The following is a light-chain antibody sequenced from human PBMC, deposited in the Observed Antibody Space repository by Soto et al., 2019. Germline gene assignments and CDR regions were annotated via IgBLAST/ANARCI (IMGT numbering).Light chain of an antibody. Sequence: PGERATLSCRASQSVNSLLAWYQHKPGQAPRLLIYGASTRATGIPVRFSGSGSGTDFTLTISSLEPEDFAVYYCQQRSNWPLTFGGGTKVDIK. CDR1: QSVNSL. J-gene: IGKJ4*01. CDR3: QQRSNWPLT. CDR2: GAS. V-gene: IGKV3-11*01.